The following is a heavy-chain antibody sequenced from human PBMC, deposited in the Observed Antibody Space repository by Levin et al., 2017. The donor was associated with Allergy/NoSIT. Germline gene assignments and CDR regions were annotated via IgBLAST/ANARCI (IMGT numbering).Heavy chain of an antibody. CDR1: GGTFSSYA. CDR3: ARPTYYYDSSGSSGAFDI. D-gene: IGHD3-22*01. CDR2: IIPIFGTA. V-gene: IGHV1-69*13. Sequence: RASVKVSCKASGGTFSSYAISWVRQAPGQGLEWMGGIIPIFGTANYAQKFQGRVTITADESTSTAYMELSSLRSEDTAVYYCARPTYYYDSSGSSGAFDIWGQGTMVTVSS. J-gene: IGHJ3*02.